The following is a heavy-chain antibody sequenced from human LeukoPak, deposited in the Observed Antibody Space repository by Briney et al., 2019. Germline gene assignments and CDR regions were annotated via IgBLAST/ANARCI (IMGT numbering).Heavy chain of an antibody. CDR3: ARDGIAVADAPGGYYYMDV. Sequence: PGGSLRLSCAASGFTFSSYAMHWVRQAPGKGLEWVAVISYDGSNKYYAYSVRGRFTISRDNSKNTLYLQMNSLRAEDTAVYYCARDGIAVADAPGGYYYMDVWGKGTTVTVSS. J-gene: IGHJ6*03. CDR1: GFTFSSYA. V-gene: IGHV3-30*01. D-gene: IGHD6-19*01. CDR2: ISYDGSNK.